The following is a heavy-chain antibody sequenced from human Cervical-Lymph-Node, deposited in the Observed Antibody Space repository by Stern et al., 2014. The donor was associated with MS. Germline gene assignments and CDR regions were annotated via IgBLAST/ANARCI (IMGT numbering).Heavy chain of an antibody. CDR3: AKDLGEVFYYGMDV. V-gene: IGHV3-9*01. Sequence: QLVESGGGLAQPGGSLRLPRAAPGLILGAYVLPWVPPAPGQGLAWVAGISWNSGDIAYTDSVKGRFTISRDNAKNSLYLHMNSLRAEDTALYYCAKDLGEVFYYGMDVWGQGTTVTVSS. CDR2: ISWNSGDI. D-gene: IGHD2-21*01. J-gene: IGHJ6*02. CDR1: GLILGAYV.